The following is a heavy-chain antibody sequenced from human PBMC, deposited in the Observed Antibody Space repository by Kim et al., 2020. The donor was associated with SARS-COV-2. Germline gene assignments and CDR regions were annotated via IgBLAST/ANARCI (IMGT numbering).Heavy chain of an antibody. CDR1: GFTFSNAW. D-gene: IGHD4-17*01. J-gene: IGHJ6*02. CDR2: IKSKTDGGTT. V-gene: IGHV3-15*01. CDR3: TTGQASGDYYYYYYGMDV. Sequence: GGSLRLSCAASGFTFSNAWMSWVRQAPGKGLEWVGRIKSKTDGGTTDYAAPVKGRFTISRDDSKNTLYLQMNSLKTEDTAVYYCTTGQASGDYYYYYYGMDVWGQGTTVTVSS.